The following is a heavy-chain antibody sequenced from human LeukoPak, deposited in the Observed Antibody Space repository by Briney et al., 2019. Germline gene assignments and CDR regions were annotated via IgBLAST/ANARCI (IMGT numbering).Heavy chain of an antibody. J-gene: IGHJ4*02. Sequence: SETLSLTCTVSDDSISDYYRGWIRQPAGKGLEWIGRIHPSGSTNYNPSLKSRVTLSVDTSKNQFSLKLSSVTAADTAVYYCARGPPPDFDYWGRGTLVTVSS. CDR3: ARGPPPDFDY. V-gene: IGHV4-4*07. CDR1: DDSISDYY. CDR2: IHPSGST.